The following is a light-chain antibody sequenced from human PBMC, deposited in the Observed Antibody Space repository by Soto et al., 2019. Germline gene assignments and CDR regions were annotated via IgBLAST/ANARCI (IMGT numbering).Light chain of an antibody. CDR1: QSVSSN. CDR3: QQYDDWPLWT. J-gene: IGKJ1*01. Sequence: EIVMTQSPATLSVSPGERATLSCRASQSVSSNLAWYQQKPGPAPRLLIYGASTRATGFPARFSGSGSGTEFTLTISSLQSEDFAVYYCQQYDDWPLWTFGQGTKVEIK. CDR2: GAS. V-gene: IGKV3-15*01.